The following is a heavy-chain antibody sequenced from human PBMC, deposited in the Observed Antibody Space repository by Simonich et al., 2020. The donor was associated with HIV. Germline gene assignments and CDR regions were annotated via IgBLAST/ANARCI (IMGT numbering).Heavy chain of an antibody. Sequence: QVQLQQWGAGLLKPSETLSLTCAVYGGSFSGYYWSWIRQPPGKGLGWIGEINQSGSTNYNPSLKSRGTISVDTSKNQFSLKLSSVTAADTAVYYCARGFYQRLYYFDYWGQGTLVTVSS. CDR2: INQSGST. CDR3: ARGFYQRLYYFDY. V-gene: IGHV4-34*01. CDR1: GGSFSGYY. D-gene: IGHD2-2*01. J-gene: IGHJ4*02.